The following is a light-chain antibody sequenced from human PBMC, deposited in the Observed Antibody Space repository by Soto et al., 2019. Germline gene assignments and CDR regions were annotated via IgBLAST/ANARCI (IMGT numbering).Light chain of an antibody. V-gene: IGKV1-5*03. CDR3: QQLNSYPLIT. Sequence: DIQMTQSPSTLSASVGDRFTITCLASQYISDWLAWYQQKPVKAPNLLIYEASSLKSGVPSRFSGSGSGTVFTLTISSLQPDDFATYYCQQLNSYPLITVGPGTRLEIK. J-gene: IGKJ5*01. CDR1: QYISDW. CDR2: EAS.